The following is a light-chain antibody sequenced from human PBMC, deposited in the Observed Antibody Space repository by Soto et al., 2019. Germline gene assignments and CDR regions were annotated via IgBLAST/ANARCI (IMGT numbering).Light chain of an antibody. CDR1: SSDVGGYNY. CDR3: SSYTSSSTPLYV. V-gene: IGLV2-14*01. Sequence: QSALNQPASVSGSPGQSITIYCTGTSSDVGGYNYVSWYQQHPGKAPKLMIYDVSNRPSGVSNRFSGSKSGNTASLTISGLQAEDEADYYCSSYTSSSTPLYVFGTGTKVTVL. CDR2: DVS. J-gene: IGLJ1*01.